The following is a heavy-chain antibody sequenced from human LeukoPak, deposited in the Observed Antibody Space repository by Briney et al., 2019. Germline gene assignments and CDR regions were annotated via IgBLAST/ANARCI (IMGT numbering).Heavy chain of an antibody. V-gene: IGHV3-7*03. J-gene: IGHJ4*02. CDR1: GFTFSSYW. CDR3: ARGVEPLAANTLAY. D-gene: IGHD1-14*01. CDR2: IKQDGSEK. Sequence: PGGSLRLSCAASGFTFSSYWMSWVRQAPGKGLEWVANIKQDGSEKYYVDSVKGRFTISRDNAKNPLYLQMNSLSPDDTAVYYCARGVEPLAANTLAYWGQGTLVSVSS.